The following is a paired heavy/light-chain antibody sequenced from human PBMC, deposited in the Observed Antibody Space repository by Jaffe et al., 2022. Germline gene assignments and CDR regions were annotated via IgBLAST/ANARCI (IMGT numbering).Light chain of an antibody. Sequence: DVVMTQSPLSLPVTLGQPASISCRSSQSLVYSDGNTYLNWFQQRPGQSPRRLIYKVSNRDSGVPDRFSGSGSGTDFTLKISRVEAEDVGVYYCMQGTHLWTFGQGTKVEIK. CDR1: QSLVYSDGNTY. CDR3: MQGTHLWT. CDR2: KVS. V-gene: IGKV2-30*01. J-gene: IGKJ1*01.
Heavy chain of an antibody. V-gene: IGHV4-39*01. Sequence: QLQLQESGPGLVKPSETLSLTCTVSGGSISSSSYYWGWIRQPPGKGLEWIGSIYYSGSTYYNPSLKSRVTISVDTSKNQFSLKLSSVTAADTAVYYCASGVEGDYIWGSYRPSGVYWGQGTLVTVSS. J-gene: IGHJ4*02. CDR3: ASGVEGDYIWGSYRPSGVY. CDR1: GGSISSSSYY. CDR2: IYYSGST. D-gene: IGHD3-16*02.